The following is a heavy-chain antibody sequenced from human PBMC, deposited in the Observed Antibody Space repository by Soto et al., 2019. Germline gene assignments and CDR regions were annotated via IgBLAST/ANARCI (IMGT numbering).Heavy chain of an antibody. D-gene: IGHD2-21*02. Sequence: SGPTLVNPTQTLTLTCTFSGFSLSTSGMCVGWIRQPPGKALEWLALIYWDDDKRYSPSLRSRLTISKDTSKNQVVLTMTNMDPVDTATYYCIQSRCGGDCLQSYASHYYYGMDVWGQGTTVTVSS. CDR1: GFSLSTSGMC. J-gene: IGHJ6*02. V-gene: IGHV2-5*02. CDR3: IQSRCGGDCLQSYASHYYYGMDV. CDR2: IYWDDDK.